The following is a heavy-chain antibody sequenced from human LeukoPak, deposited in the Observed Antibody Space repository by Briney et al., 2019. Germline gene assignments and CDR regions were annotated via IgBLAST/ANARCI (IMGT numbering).Heavy chain of an antibody. CDR1: GFTFSSYA. CDR3: AKVRRWSHFDY. CDR2: ISSSGGST. Sequence: GSLILSCAASGFTFSSYALTWVRQASGKGLEYVSVISSSGGSTYYADSVKGRFTISRDNSENTLYLEMNSLRLEDSAVYYCAKVRRWSHFDYWGQGTLVTVSS. D-gene: IGHD4-23*01. J-gene: IGHJ4*02. V-gene: IGHV3-23*01.